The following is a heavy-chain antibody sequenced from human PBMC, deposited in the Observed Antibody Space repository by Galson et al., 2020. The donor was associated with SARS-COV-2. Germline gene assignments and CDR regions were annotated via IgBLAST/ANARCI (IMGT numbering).Heavy chain of an antibody. CDR1: GGSISSSTTHY. J-gene: IGHJ6*02. CDR2: ISYSGND. CDR3: ARQAYSSAYYYYGMDV. D-gene: IGHD3-16*01. Sequence: SETLSLTCTVSGGSISSSTTHYWGWIRQPPGKGLDWIGSISYSGNDFYNPSLNSRVTISVDTSKNQFSLKVTSVTAADTAVYYCARQAYSSAYYYYGMDVWGQGTTGTVSS. V-gene: IGHV4-39*01.